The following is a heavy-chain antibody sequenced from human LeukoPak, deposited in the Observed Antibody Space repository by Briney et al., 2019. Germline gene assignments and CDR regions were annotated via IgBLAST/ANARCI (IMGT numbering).Heavy chain of an antibody. CDR2: IYSAANT. CDR1: GFTDSSNS. V-gene: IGHV3-53*01. J-gene: IGHJ4*02. D-gene: IGHD3-16*01. CDR3: ARRAGAYTHPYDY. Sequence: GGPLRLSCTVSGFTDSSNSMSWLPQAPGKALEGVSFIYSAANTHYSDSVKGRFTISIDNSKNTLYLQMNSLRAEDTAVYYCARRAGAYTHPYDYWGQGTLVTVSS.